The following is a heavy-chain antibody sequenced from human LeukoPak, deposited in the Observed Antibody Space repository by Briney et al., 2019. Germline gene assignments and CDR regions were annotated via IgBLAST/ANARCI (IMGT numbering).Heavy chain of an antibody. CDR1: DLTFGNNW. CDR3: TTTSYYFDY. V-gene: IGHV3-7*01. J-gene: IGHJ4*02. CDR2: IKGDGSDR. Sequence: GGPLSPSFPAGDLTFGNNWRTWVAPAQGKGLEWVADIKGDGSDRFYVDSVKGRFSISRDNAKNSLYLHMNSLYCARLYVDIMTTTSYYFDYWGQGTLVTVSS. D-gene: IGHD5-12*01.